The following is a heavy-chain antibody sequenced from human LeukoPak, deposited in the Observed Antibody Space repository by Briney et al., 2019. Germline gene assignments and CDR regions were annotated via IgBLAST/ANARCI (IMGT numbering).Heavy chain of an antibody. CDR3: ARDKAAAGYFDY. V-gene: IGHV4-59*01. CDR2: IYYSGST. D-gene: IGHD6-13*01. Sequence: SETLSLTCTVSGGSISSYYWSWIRQPPGKGLEWIGYIYYSGSTNYNPSLKSRVTISVDTSKNQFSLKLSSVTAADTAVYYCARDKAAAGYFDYWGQGTLVTVSS. CDR1: GGSISSYY. J-gene: IGHJ4*02.